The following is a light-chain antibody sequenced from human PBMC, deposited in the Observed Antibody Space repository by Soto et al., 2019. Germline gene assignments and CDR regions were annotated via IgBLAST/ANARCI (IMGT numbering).Light chain of an antibody. CDR2: EVT. J-gene: IGLJ2*01. CDR3: SSSTSNTVV. CDR1: ISDVGGYDF. V-gene: IGLV2-14*01. Sequence: QAVVTQPASVSGSPGQSITISCSGTISDVGGYDFVSWYQQHPGKAPKLMIYEVTNRPSGVSIRFSGSKSGNTASLTISGLQAEDEADYYCSSSTSNTVVFGGGTQLTVL.